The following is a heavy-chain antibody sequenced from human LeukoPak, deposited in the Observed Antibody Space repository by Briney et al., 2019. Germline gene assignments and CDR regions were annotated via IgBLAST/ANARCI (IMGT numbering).Heavy chain of an antibody. CDR3: AREDTRTQLERRGFDY. D-gene: IGHD1-1*01. CDR2: IYTSGST. Sequence: SETLSLTCTVSGGSISSYYWSWIRQPAGKGLEWIGRIYTSGSTNYNPSLKSRVTISVDTSKNQFSLKVTSVTAADTAVYYCAREDTRTQLERRGFDYWGPGTLVTVSS. J-gene: IGHJ4*02. CDR1: GGSISSYY. V-gene: IGHV4-4*07.